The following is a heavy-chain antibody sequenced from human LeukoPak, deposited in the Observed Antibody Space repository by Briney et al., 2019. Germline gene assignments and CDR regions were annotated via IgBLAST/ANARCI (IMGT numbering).Heavy chain of an antibody. V-gene: IGHV3-7*01. Sequence: GGSLRLSCAASGFTFSNYWMHWVRQAPGKGLEWVANIKQDGSEKYYVDSVKGRLTISRDNAMNSLYLQMNSLRAEDTAVYYCARVRYCSSTSCYVGYYGMDVWGQGTTVTVSS. CDR1: GFTFSNYW. J-gene: IGHJ6*02. CDR2: IKQDGSEK. CDR3: ARVRYCSSTSCYVGYYGMDV. D-gene: IGHD2-2*01.